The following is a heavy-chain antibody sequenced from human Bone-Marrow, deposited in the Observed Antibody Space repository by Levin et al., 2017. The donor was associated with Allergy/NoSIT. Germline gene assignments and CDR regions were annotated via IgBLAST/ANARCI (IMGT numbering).Heavy chain of an antibody. CDR3: AKDVGTSYYYYLDV. J-gene: IGHJ6*03. V-gene: IGHV3-23*01. D-gene: IGHD2-15*01. CDR1: GFTFSSYA. Sequence: GGSLRLSCAASGFTFSSYAMSWVRQAPGKGLEWVSAIGGPGDRTHNADSVKGRFTISRDNSKNTLFLQMNSLRAEDTAVYYCAKDVGTSYYYYLDVWGKGTTFTVSS. CDR2: IGGPGDRT.